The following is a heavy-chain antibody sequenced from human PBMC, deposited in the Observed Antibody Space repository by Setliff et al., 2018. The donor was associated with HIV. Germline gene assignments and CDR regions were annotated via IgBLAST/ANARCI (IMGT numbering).Heavy chain of an antibody. D-gene: IGHD1-26*01. CDR2: ISAYSGNT. CDR3: ARGGWEQPEYFQH. V-gene: IGHV1-18*01. CDR1: GDTLTTYG. J-gene: IGHJ1*01. Sequence: GASVKVSCKSFGDTLTTYGINWVRQAPGQGLEWLGWISAYSGNTHYAQKVQGRVTMTTDTSTSTAYMELRSLRLDDTAAYYCARGGWEQPEYFQHWGQGTLVTAPQ.